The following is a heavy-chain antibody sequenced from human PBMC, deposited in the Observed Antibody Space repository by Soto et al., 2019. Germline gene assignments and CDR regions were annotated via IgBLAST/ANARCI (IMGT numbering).Heavy chain of an antibody. CDR2: ITGIDGRT. CDR1: GFTFGNYA. V-gene: IGHV3-23*01. Sequence: GVSLRLSCVGSGFTFGNYAMSWVRHAPGKGLEWVSSITGIDGRTYYADSVKGRFTISRDNPKNTLYLQMNNLRAEDTAMFYCAKDRGPYCSGGICYPPSWFDPWGQGTQVTVSS. CDR3: AKDRGPYCSGGICYPPSWFDP. J-gene: IGHJ5*02. D-gene: IGHD2-15*01.